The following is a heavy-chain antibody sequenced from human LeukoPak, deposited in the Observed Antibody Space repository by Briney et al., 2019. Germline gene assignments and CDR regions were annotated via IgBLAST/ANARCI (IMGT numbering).Heavy chain of an antibody. V-gene: IGHV4-34*01. CDR1: GGSFSGYY. J-gene: IGHJ5*02. D-gene: IGHD3-3*01. CDR3: GGLEGTSYYDFWSGYYNWFDP. CDR2: INHSGST. Sequence: SETLSLTCAVYGGSFSGYYWSWIRQPPGKGLEWIGEINHSGSTNYNPSLKSRVTISVDTSKNQFSLKLSSVTAADTAVDYCGGLEGTSYYDFWSGYYNWFDPWGQGTLVTVSS.